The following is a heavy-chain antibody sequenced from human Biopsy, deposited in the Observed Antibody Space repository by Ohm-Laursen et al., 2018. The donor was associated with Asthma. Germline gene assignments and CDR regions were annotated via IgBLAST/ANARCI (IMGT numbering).Heavy chain of an antibody. J-gene: IGHJ6*02. Sequence: SVKVSCKISGYSLTDLSMHWVRQAPGQGLEWLGGIMTAFGTTKYAQKFQGRVTITADESTSTAYMEVTSLRSEDTAIYYCARCQVGYSSGWSLLLKKIYYSGMDVWGQGTAVTVSS. CDR3: ARCQVGYSSGWSLLLKKIYYSGMDV. D-gene: IGHD6-19*01. CDR2: IMTAFGTT. CDR1: GYSLTDLS. V-gene: IGHV1-69*13.